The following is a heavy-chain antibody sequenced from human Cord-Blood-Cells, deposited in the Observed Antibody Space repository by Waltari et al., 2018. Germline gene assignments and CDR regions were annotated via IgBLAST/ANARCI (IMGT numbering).Heavy chain of an antibody. Sequence: QLQLQESGAGLVKPSETLSLTCTVSGGSTSSSSYYWGWFRQPPGKGLEWIGSIYYSGSTYSNPSLKSRVTISVDTSKNQFSLKLSSVTAADTAVYYCARRSGEVPAWYFDLWGRGTLVTVSS. V-gene: IGHV4-39*07. D-gene: IGHD3-16*01. CDR2: IYYSGST. CDR1: GGSTSSSSYY. J-gene: IGHJ2*01. CDR3: ARRSGEVPAWYFDL.